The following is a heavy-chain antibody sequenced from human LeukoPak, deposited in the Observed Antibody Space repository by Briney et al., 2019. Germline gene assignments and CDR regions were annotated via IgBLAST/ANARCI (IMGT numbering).Heavy chain of an antibody. CDR1: GLTVTNAG. CDR2: IASKTDGGTT. V-gene: IGHV3-15*04. J-gene: IGHJ4*02. CDR3: TTGIRGD. Sequence: TAGGPLRFSCAASGLTVTNAGMNWFRKPPGKGLEWVGRIASKTDGGTTDYAAPVKGRFTISRDDSKNTLFLQMNSLKTEDTAVYYCTTGIRGDCGQGTLVTVSS.